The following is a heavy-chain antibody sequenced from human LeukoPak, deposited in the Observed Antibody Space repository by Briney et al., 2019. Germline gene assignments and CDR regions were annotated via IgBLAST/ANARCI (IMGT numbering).Heavy chain of an antibody. V-gene: IGHV4-31*03. CDR2: IYYSGST. J-gene: IGHJ4*02. D-gene: IGHD2-15*01. CDR3: ARVDCSGGSCLTWFDY. Sequence: SETLSLTCTVSGGSISSGGYYWSWIRQHPGTGLEWIGYIYYSGSTYYNPSLKSRVTISVDTSKNLFSLKLSSVTAADTAVYYCARVDCSGGSCLTWFDYWGQGTLVTVSS. CDR1: GGSISSGGYY.